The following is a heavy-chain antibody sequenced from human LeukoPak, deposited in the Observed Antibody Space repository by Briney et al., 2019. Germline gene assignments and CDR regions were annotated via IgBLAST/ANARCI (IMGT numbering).Heavy chain of an antibody. V-gene: IGHV4-39*01. Sequence: SETLSLTCTVSGGSISSSSYYWGWIRQPPGKGLEWIGSIYYSGSTYYNPSLMSRVTISVDTSKNQFSLKLSSVTAADTAMYYCASPRFGTYYYFYMDVWGKGTTVTVSS. CDR1: GGSISSSSYY. J-gene: IGHJ6*03. CDR2: IYYSGST. D-gene: IGHD3-16*01. CDR3: ASPRFGTYYYFYMDV.